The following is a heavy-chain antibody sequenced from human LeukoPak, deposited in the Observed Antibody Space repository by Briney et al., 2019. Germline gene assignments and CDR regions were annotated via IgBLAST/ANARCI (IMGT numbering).Heavy chain of an antibody. J-gene: IGHJ6*02. CDR1: GGSISTYY. Sequence: PSETLSLTCTVSGGSISTYYWTWIRQSAGKGLEWIGRFYTSGTTNYNPSLKSRVTMSIDTSKNQFSLKLTSVTAADTAVYYCARVNYAYYYYGMDVWGQGTTVTVSS. D-gene: IGHD4-11*01. CDR3: ARVNYAYYYYGMDV. CDR2: FYTSGTT. V-gene: IGHV4-4*07.